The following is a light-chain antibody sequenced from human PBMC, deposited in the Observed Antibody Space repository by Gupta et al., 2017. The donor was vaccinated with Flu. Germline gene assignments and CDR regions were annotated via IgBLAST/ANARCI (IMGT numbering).Light chain of an antibody. J-gene: IGLJ1*01. CDR1: SSNIGNNY. CDR2: DNN. Sequence: QSLLTQPPSMSAAPGQKVTISCSGTSSNIGNNYVSWYQPVPVTAPNILIYDNNKRRSGVPDRFSGSQSGTSATLDITGLQTGDETDYYCGAGDTSLGAYVFATGTKVTV. CDR3: GAGDTSLGAYV. V-gene: IGLV1-51*01.